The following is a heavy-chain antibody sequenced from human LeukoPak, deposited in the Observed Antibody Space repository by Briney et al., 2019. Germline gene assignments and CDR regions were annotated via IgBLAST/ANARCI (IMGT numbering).Heavy chain of an antibody. Sequence: SVKVSCKASGGTFSSYVISWVRQAPGQGLQWMGGIIPMFGAVNYAQKFQGRVTITADKSTGTAYMELSSLRSEDTAVYYCARARTQLSPYYDILTGYKPNWFDPWGQGTLVTVSS. J-gene: IGHJ5*02. V-gene: IGHV1-69*06. CDR1: GGTFSSYV. CDR3: ARARTQLSPYYDILTGYKPNWFDP. D-gene: IGHD3-9*01. CDR2: IIPMFGAV.